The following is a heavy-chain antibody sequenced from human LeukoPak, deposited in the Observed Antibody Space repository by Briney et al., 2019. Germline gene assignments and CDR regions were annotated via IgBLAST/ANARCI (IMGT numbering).Heavy chain of an antibody. CDR1: GFTFTSSA. J-gene: IGHJ4*02. Sequence: SVKVSCKASGFTFTSSAMQWVRQARGQRLEWIGWIVVGSGNTNYAQKFQERVTIARDMSTSTAYMELSSLRSEDTAVYYCAAAGRIINCGGDSWGQGTLVTVSS. V-gene: IGHV1-58*02. CDR3: AAAGRIINCGGDS. CDR2: IVVGSGNT. D-gene: IGHD2-21*01.